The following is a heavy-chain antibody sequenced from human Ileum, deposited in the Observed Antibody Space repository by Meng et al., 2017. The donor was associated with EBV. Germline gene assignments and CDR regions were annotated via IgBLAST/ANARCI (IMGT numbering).Heavy chain of an antibody. CDR1: GGFFSGYY. V-gene: IGHV4-34*02. D-gene: IGHD3-22*01. CDR3: AREARSSGYHPGIGP. CDR2: INHSGST. Sequence: GHLQQWEEGRLKPSETLSPPCAVYGGFFSGYYWSWIRQSPWKGLEWIGEINHSGSTNYNPSLKSRVTISVDTSKNQFSLKLTSVTAADTAVYYCAREARSSGYHPGIGPWGQGTLVTVFS. J-gene: IGHJ5*02.